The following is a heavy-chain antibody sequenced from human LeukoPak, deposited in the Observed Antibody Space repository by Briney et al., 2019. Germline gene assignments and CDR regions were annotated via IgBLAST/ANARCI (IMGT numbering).Heavy chain of an antibody. V-gene: IGHV5-10-1*01. CDR2: IDPSDSYT. D-gene: IGHD1-7*01. Sequence: GESLKISCEASGYTFTKYWLGWVRQMPGKGLEWMGRIDPSDSYTNYSPSFQGHVTTSADKSISTAYLQWSSLKASDNAMYYCAQSRITGTTDWFDPWGQGTLVTVSS. J-gene: IGHJ5*02. CDR1: GYTFTKYW. CDR3: AQSRITGTTDWFDP.